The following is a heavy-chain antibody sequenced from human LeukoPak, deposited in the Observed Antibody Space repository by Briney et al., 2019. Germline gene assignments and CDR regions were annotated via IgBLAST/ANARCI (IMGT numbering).Heavy chain of an antibody. V-gene: IGHV4-59*01. D-gene: IGHD2-2*01. Sequence: SETLSLTCTVSGASISHYYWSWIRRPPGRGLEWIGCAFYTGSTNYNPSLKSRVTISIDTSKSQFSLRLTSVTAADTAIYYCASLSHCSTSSCFDYWGRGTLVTVSS. J-gene: IGHJ4*02. CDR3: ASLSHCSTSSCFDY. CDR2: AFYTGST. CDR1: GASISHYY.